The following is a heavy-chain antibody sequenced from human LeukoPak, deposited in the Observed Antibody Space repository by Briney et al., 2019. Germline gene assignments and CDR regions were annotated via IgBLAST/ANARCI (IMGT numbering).Heavy chain of an antibody. CDR2: ISSSGSTI. D-gene: IGHD1-26*01. V-gene: IGHV3-11*01. J-gene: IGHJ4*02. Sequence: GGSLRLTCAASGFTFSDYYMSWIRQAPGKGLEWVSYISSSGSTIYYADSVKGRFTISRDNAKNSLYLQMNSLRAEDTAVYYCARVPNRIVGAHIDYWGQGTLVTVSS. CDR1: GFTFSDYY. CDR3: ARVPNRIVGAHIDY.